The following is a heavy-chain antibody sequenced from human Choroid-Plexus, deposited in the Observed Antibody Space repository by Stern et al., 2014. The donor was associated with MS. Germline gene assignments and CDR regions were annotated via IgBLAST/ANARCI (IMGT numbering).Heavy chain of an antibody. V-gene: IGHV3-30*18. Sequence: MQLVESGGGVVQPGRPLRLSCVASGFTFGSCAMNWVRQAPGKGLEWVAGVSYYGSNKYYADSVKGRFAISRDNSQNTLYMQMSSLRPEDTAVYYCAKDRQYLTYFFDHWGQGSLVTVSS. J-gene: IGHJ5*02. CDR1: GFTFGSCA. CDR2: VSYYGSNK. CDR3: AKDRQYLTYFFDH. D-gene: IGHD2/OR15-2a*01.